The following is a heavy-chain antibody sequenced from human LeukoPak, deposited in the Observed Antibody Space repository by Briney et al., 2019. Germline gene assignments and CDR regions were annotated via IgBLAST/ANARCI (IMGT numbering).Heavy chain of an antibody. V-gene: IGHV1-18*01. D-gene: IGHD3-10*01. CDR2: ISAYNGNT. CDR3: ARDRAAMVRGVNDY. Sequence: GASVKVSCKASGYTFTSYGISWVRQAPGQGLEWMGWISAYNGNTDYAQNLQGRVTMTTDTSTSTAYMELRSLRSDATAVYYCARDRAAMVRGVNDYWGQGTLVTVSS. CDR1: GYTFTSYG. J-gene: IGHJ4*02.